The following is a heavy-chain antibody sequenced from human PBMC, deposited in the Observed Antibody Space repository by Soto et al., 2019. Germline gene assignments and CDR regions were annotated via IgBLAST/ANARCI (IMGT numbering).Heavy chain of an antibody. J-gene: IGHJ4*02. D-gene: IGHD5-18*01. Sequence: EVQLVESGGGLVKPGGSLRLSCAASGFTVSNAWMSWVRQAPGKGLEWVGRIKSKTDGGTTEYDAPVKGSFTISRDDSKNTLYLQMNILKTEDTAVYYCTRYSYGASEYWGQGTLVTVSS. CDR2: IKSKTDGGTT. V-gene: IGHV3-15*01. CDR3: TRYSYGASEY. CDR1: GFTVSNAW.